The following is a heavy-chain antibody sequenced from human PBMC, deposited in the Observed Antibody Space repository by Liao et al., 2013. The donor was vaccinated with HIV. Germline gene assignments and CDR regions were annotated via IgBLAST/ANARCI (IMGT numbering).Heavy chain of an antibody. D-gene: IGHD3-3*01. CDR2: IDSRGNX. CDR3: ARTDQYYDFWNGYENWFDP. V-gene: IGHV4-4*07. Sequence: QVQLQESGPGVVKPSETLSLTCTVSGDSVTNDNWNWIRQPAGKGLEWIGRIDSRGNXNYYSSLRSRVTMSMDTYSNQFSLRLSSVTAADTAVYYCARTDQYYDFWNGYENWFDPGPGNPGHRL. CDR1: GDSVTNDN. J-gene: IGHJ5*02.